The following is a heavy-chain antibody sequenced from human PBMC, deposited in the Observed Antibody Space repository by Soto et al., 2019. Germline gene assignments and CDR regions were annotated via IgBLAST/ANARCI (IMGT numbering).Heavy chain of an antibody. D-gene: IGHD6-13*01. CDR1: GGSISSGGYY. CDR3: ASSNIAAAGFYYSGLDV. V-gene: IGHV4-61*08. Sequence: TSETLSLTCTVAGGSISSGGYYWIWIRKPTGQGLDWIGYIYYSGSTNYNPSLKSRVTISVDTSKNQFSLKLRSVNAADTAVYYCASSNIAAAGFYYSGLDVWGRGTTVTVSS. CDR2: IYYSGST. J-gene: IGHJ6*02.